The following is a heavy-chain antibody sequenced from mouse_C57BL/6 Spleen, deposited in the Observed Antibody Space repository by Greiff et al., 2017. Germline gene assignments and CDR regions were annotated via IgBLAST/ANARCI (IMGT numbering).Heavy chain of an antibody. CDR2: IDPENGDT. Sequence: DVHLVESGAELVRPGASVKLSCTASGFNFTDDYMHWVKQRPEQGLEWIGWIDPENGDTEYAAKFQGKATITADTSSNTAYLQLSSLTSEDTAVYYCTSYYGSSFAYWGQGTLVTVSA. D-gene: IGHD1-1*01. J-gene: IGHJ3*01. CDR3: TSYYGSSFAY. V-gene: IGHV14-4*01. CDR1: GFNFTDDY.